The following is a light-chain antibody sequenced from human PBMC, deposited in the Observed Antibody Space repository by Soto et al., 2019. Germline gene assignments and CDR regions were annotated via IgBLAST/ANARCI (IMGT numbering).Light chain of an antibody. J-gene: IGKJ1*01. V-gene: IGKV1-17*01. CDR3: LQHNTYPWT. CDR1: LAIGND. CDR2: AAS. Sequence: DIQMTQSPSSLSASVGARVTITCRASLAIGNDLGWYQQKPGKAPKRLIYAASSLQSGVPSRFSGRGSGTEFTLTISSLQPEDFATYYCLQHNTYPWTFGQGTKVEIK.